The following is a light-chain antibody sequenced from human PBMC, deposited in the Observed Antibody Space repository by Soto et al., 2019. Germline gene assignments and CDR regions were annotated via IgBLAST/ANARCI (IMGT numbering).Light chain of an antibody. CDR1: QSVSNY. V-gene: IGKV3-11*01. CDR3: QQRSNWPPWIT. CDR2: DAS. J-gene: IGKJ5*01. Sequence: EVVLTQSPATLSLSPGERATLSCRASQSVSNYLAWYQHKPGQAPRLLIYDASNRPPGIPARFSGSGSGTDFTLTISSLEPEDFAVYYCQQRSNWPPWITFGQGTRLEIK.